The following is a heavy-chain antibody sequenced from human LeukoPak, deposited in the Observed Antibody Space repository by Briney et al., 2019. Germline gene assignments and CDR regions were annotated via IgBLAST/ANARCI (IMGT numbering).Heavy chain of an antibody. CDR3: AKDMSYYYDSRGPNDYYYSYGLDV. V-gene: IGHV3-43*02. CDR1: GFTLDDYA. CDR2: MSGDGGRT. D-gene: IGHD3-22*01. J-gene: IGHJ6*02. Sequence: TGGSLRLSCAASGFTLDDYAMHWVRQAPRRGLEWVSFMSGDGGRTNYADSVKGRFTISRDKSKNSLYLQMSSLRSEDTALYYCAKDMSYYYDSRGPNDYYYSYGLDVWGQGTTVTVSS.